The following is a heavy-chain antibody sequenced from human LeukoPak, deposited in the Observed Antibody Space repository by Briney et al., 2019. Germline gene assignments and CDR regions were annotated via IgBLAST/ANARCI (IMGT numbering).Heavy chain of an antibody. J-gene: IGHJ4*02. CDR3: VTYYFDSSGPKKNY. D-gene: IGHD3-22*01. CDR1: GVSFSGYY. CDR2: INHSGST. Sequence: SETLSLTCAVYGVSFSGYYWSWIRQPPGKGLEWLGEINHSGSTNYNPSLKSRVTIPVDTSKKQFSLKLSSVTAADTAVYYCVTYYFDSSGPKKNYWGQGTLVTVSS. V-gene: IGHV4-34*01.